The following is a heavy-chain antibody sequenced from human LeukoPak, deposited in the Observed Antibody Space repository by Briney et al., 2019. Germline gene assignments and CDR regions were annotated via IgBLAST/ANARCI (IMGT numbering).Heavy chain of an antibody. CDR2: IFDSGST. J-gene: IGHJ4*02. D-gene: IGHD1-26*01. Sequence: SETLSLTCIVSGGSISSYYWTWIRQPPGKGLEWIGNIFDSGSTNYNPSLKSRATISVDTSKNRFSLQLSSVTAADTAVYYCARGPSYYGFDYWGQGTLVTVSS. CDR3: ARGPSYYGFDY. V-gene: IGHV4-59*08. CDR1: GGSISSYY.